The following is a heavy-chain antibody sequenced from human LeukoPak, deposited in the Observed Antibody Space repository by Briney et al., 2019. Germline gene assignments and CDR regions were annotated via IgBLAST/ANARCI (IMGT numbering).Heavy chain of an antibody. V-gene: IGHV4-59*12. Sequence: SETLSLTCTVSGGSISSYYWSWIRQPLGKGLEWIGYIYYSGSTNYNPSLKSRVTISVDTSKNQFSLKLSSVTAADTAVYYCARDRGMVRGAHWGQGTLVTVSS. D-gene: IGHD3-10*01. CDR3: ARDRGMVRGAH. CDR1: GGSISSYY. CDR2: IYYSGST. J-gene: IGHJ4*02.